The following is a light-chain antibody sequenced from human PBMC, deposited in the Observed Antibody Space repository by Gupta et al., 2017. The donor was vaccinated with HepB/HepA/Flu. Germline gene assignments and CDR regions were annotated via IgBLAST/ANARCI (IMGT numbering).Light chain of an antibody. J-gene: IGLJ2*01. CDR3: QVWDSSSDHVV. Sequence: SYVLTHPPSVSVAPGKTARITCGGNNIGSKRVHLYQQKPDQAPVLVVYDDSDRPSGIPELFSGSNAGNTATLTISRVEAGDEADYDCQVWDSSSDHVVFGGGTKLTVL. CDR1: NIGSKR. V-gene: IGLV3-21*03. CDR2: DDS.